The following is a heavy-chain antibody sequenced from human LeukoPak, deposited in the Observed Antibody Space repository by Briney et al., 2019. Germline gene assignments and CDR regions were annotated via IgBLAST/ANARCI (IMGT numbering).Heavy chain of an antibody. J-gene: IGHJ4*02. CDR2: IYYSGST. V-gene: IGHV4-59*08. Sequence: PSETLSLTCTVSGGSISSYYWSWIRQPPGKGLEWIGYIYYSGSTNYNPSLKSRVTISVDTSKNQFSLKLSSVTAADTAVYYCARSLPGIAAEGLDYWGQGTLVTVSS. D-gene: IGHD6-13*01. CDR3: ARSLPGIAAEGLDY. CDR1: GGSISSYY.